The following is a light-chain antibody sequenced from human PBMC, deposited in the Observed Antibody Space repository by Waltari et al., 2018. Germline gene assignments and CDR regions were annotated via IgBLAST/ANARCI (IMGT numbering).Light chain of an antibody. J-gene: IGKJ1*01. CDR3: MQGIHLPWT. CDR1: QSLLHSDGRTY. CDR2: GVS. V-gene: IGKV2-29*02. Sequence: DSVLTQTPLSLSVPPGQPASISCKPSQSLLHSDGRTYLYWYLHKPGQSPQLLIYGVSSRFSGVPDRFSGSGSGTDFTLEISRVEAGDVGIYYCMQGIHLPWTFGQGTKVEIK.